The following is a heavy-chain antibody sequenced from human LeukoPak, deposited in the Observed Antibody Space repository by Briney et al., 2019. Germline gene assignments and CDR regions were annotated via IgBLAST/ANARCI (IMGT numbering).Heavy chain of an antibody. D-gene: IGHD3-10*02. CDR1: GFTFSDYY. J-gene: IGHJ4*02. CDR3: ARDFSDVRGNIFDS. CDR2: ISSSGSTI. Sequence: PGGSLRLSCAASGFTFSDYYMSWIRQAPGKGLEWVSYISSSGSTIYYADSVKGRFTISRDNAKNSLYLQMNSLRAEDTAVYYCARDFSDVRGNIFDSWGQGTLVTVSS. V-gene: IGHV3-11*04.